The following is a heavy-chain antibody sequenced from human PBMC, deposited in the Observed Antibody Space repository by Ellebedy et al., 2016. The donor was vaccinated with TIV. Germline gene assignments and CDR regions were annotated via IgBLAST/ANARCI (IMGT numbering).Heavy chain of an antibody. V-gene: IGHV3-7*01. CDR3: VRARNYALDS. J-gene: IGHJ4*02. CDR1: GFTFSRYW. CDR2: IKEDGSEK. Sequence: GESLKISCAASGFTFSRYWMSWVRQAPGKGLEWVANIKEDGSEKHYVDSVKGRFTISRDNAKNSLYLQMNSLRVEDTAVYFCVRARNYALDSWGQGTLVTVSS. D-gene: IGHD3-16*01.